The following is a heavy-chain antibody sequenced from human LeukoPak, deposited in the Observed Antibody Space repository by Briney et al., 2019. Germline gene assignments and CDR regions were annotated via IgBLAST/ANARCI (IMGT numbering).Heavy chain of an antibody. Sequence: GGSLRLSCVASGFTISSYTMNWVRQAPGKGLEWVSFITSSGSYKSYADSVKGRFTISRDNAKNSLYLQMNSLRAEDTAVYYCARDSEWPNTLMVYWGQGTLVTVSS. CDR2: ITSSGSYK. CDR3: ARDSEWPNTLMVY. D-gene: IGHD3-3*01. J-gene: IGHJ4*02. V-gene: IGHV3-21*01. CDR1: GFTISSYT.